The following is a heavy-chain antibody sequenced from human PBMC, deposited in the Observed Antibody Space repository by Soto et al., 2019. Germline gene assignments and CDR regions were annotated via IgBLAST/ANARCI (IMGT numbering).Heavy chain of an antibody. V-gene: IGHV1-3*01. CDR1: GYTFTGYY. Sequence: ASVKVSCKASGYTFTGYYMHWVRQAPGQRLEWMGWINAGNGNTKYSQKFQGRVTITRDTSASTAYMELSSLRSEDTAIYYCAREDFYGDYYFYWGQGTLVTVSS. CDR2: INAGNGNT. CDR3: AREDFYGDYYFY. D-gene: IGHD4-17*01. J-gene: IGHJ4*02.